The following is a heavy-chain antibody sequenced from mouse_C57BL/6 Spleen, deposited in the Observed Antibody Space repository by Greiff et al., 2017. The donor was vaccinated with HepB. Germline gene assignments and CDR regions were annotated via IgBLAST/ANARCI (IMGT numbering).Heavy chain of an antibody. CDR2: IDPSDSYT. D-gene: IGHD1-1*01. J-gene: IGHJ3*01. CDR1: GYTFTSYW. V-gene: IGHV1-50*01. CDR3: SYYYCSSAWFAY. Sequence: QVQLQQPGAELVKPGASVKLSCKASGYTFTSYWMQWVKQRPGQGLEWIGEIDPSDSYTNYNQKFKGKATLTVDTSSSAAYMQLSSLTSEDSAVYYCSYYYCSSAWFAYWGQGTLVTVSA.